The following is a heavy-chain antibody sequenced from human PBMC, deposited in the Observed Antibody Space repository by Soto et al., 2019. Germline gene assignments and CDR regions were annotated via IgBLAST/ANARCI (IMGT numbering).Heavy chain of an antibody. V-gene: IGHV3-15*01. CDR3: VEGWNDF. Sequence: EVQVVESGGDLVKPGGSLRLSCVTSGFMFSSAWMSWVRQAPGKGLEWDGRIKSKSDGGARDYAAPVKGRFSISRDDSKNTVYLQMNSLRAEDTAVYYCVEGWNDFWGQGTLVTVSS. D-gene: IGHD1-1*01. J-gene: IGHJ4*02. CDR2: IKSKSDGGAR. CDR1: GFMFSSAW.